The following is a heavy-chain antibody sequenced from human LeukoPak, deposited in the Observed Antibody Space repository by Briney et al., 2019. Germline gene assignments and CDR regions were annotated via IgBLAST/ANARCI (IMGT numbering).Heavy chain of an antibody. Sequence: ASVKVSCKASGYTFTGYYIHWVRQAPGQGLEWMGWINPNSGGTNYAQKFQGRVTMTRDTSISTAYMELSRLRSDDTAVYYCARDEGMNTVAIGGFDIWGQGTMVTVSS. CDR1: GYTFTGYY. CDR3: ARDEGMNTVAIGGFDI. J-gene: IGHJ3*02. CDR2: INPNSGGT. D-gene: IGHD2-21*01. V-gene: IGHV1-2*02.